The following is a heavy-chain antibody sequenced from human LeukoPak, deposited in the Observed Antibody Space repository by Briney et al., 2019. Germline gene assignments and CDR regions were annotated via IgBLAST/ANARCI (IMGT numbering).Heavy chain of an antibody. CDR3: ARGRHGYGMGV. J-gene: IGHJ6*02. Sequence: SQTLSLSCALSGDSVSSNSATWNWIRLSPSRGLEWLVRTCYRSKGCNEYAVTVKSRITSNPDTSKNQFSLQLNSVTPEDTDVYYCARGRHGYGMGVWGQGTTVTVSS. CDR2: TCYRSKGCN. D-gene: IGHD3-10*01. V-gene: IGHV6-1*01. CDR1: GDSVSSNSAT.